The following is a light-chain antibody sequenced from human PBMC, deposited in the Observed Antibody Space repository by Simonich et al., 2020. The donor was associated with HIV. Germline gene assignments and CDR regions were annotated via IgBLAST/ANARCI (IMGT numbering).Light chain of an antibody. V-gene: IGLV6-57*03. CDR3: QSYDTNNQV. Sequence: NFMLTQPHSVSESPGKTVIISCTRRSGSISTNYVQWYQQRPGRAPTTVLYEDNQSPSGVPDRVSGSIDSSSNSASLIISGLKTEDEADYYCQSYDTNNQVFGGGTKLTVL. J-gene: IGLJ3*02. CDR1: SGSISTNY. CDR2: EDN.